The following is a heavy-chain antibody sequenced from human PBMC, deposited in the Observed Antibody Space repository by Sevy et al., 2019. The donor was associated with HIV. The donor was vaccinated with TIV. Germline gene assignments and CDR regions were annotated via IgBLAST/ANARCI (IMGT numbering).Heavy chain of an antibody. CDR1: GYTFTSYG. Sequence: ASVKVSCKASGYTFTSYGISWVRQAPGQGLEWMGWISAYNGNTNYAQKLQGRVTMTTDTSTSTAYMGLMSLRSDDTAVYYCARWRGPSGSYVLDYWGQGTLVTVSS. D-gene: IGHD1-26*01. J-gene: IGHJ4*02. V-gene: IGHV1-18*01. CDR2: ISAYNGNT. CDR3: ARWRGPSGSYVLDY.